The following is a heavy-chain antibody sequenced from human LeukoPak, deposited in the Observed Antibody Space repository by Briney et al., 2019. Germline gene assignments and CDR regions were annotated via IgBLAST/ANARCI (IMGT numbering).Heavy chain of an antibody. V-gene: IGHV1-69*04. CDR2: IIPILGIA. CDR1: GGTFSSYA. D-gene: IGHD2-2*01. Sequence: SVKVSCKASGGTFSSYAISWVRQAPGQGLEWMGRIIPILGIANYAQKFQGRVTITADKSTSTAYMELSSLRSEDTAVYYCARDTIVVVPAAKTLLDYWGQGTLVTVSS. J-gene: IGHJ4*02. CDR3: ARDTIVVVPAAKTLLDY.